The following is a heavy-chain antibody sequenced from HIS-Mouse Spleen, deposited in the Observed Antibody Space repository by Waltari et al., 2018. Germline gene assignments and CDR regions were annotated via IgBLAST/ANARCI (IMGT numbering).Heavy chain of an antibody. CDR1: GFTFSSYG. Sequence: QVQLQESGPGLVKPGRSLRLSCAASGFTFSSYGMHWVRQAPGKGLEWVAVISYDGSNKYYADSVKGRFTISRDNSKNTLYLQMNSLRAEDTAVYYCAKASSGWLDYWGQGTLVTVSS. D-gene: IGHD6-19*01. V-gene: IGHV3-30*18. J-gene: IGHJ4*02. CDR3: AKASSGWLDY. CDR2: ISYDGSNK.